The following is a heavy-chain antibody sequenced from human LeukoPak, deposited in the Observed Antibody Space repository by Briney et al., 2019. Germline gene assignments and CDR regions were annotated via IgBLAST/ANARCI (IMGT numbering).Heavy chain of an antibody. D-gene: IGHD2-8*01. CDR2: ISSSSSYI. J-gene: IGHJ3*02. CDR1: GFTFSSYS. Sequence: KPGGSLRLSCAASGFTFSSYSMNWVRQAPGKGLEWVSSISSSSSYIYYADSVKGRFTISRDNAKNSLYLQMNSLRAEDTAVYYCARGLYGEGAFDIWGQGTMVTVSS. CDR3: ARGLYGEGAFDI. V-gene: IGHV3-21*01.